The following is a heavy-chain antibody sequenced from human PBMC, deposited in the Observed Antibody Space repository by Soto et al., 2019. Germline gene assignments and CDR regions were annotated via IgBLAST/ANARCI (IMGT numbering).Heavy chain of an antibody. CDR1: GYTFTSYT. V-gene: IGHV1-69*04. J-gene: IGHJ4*02. D-gene: IGHD3-22*01. CDR2: IIPILGIA. Sequence: GASVKVSCKASGYTFTSYTISWVRQAPGQGLEWMGRIIPILGIANYAQKFQGGVTITADKSTSTAYMELSSLRSEDTAVYYCARDGTMIAVVAGGYFFAYWGQGTLVTVSS. CDR3: ARDGTMIAVVAGGYFFAY.